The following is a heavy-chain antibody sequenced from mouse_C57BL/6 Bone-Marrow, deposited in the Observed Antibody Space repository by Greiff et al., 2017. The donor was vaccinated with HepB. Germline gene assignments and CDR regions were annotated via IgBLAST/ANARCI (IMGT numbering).Heavy chain of an antibody. CDR2: INPSSGYT. D-gene: IGHD1-1*02. CDR1: GYTFTSYT. Sequence: VQLQESGAELARPGASMKMSCKASGYTFTSYTMHWVNQRPGQGLEWIGYINPSSGYTKYNQKFKDKATLTADKSSSTAYMQLSSLTSEDSAVYYCARSVGGYFDYWGQGTTLTVSS. J-gene: IGHJ2*01. V-gene: IGHV1-4*01. CDR3: ARSVGGYFDY.